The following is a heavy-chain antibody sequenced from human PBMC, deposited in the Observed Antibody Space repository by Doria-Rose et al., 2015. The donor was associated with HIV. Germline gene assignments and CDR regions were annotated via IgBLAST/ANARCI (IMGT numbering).Heavy chain of an antibody. D-gene: IGHD6-13*01. CDR1: GVSLSSPGMG. CDR3: ARIKSSRWYHKYYFNF. Sequence: QITLKESGPVLVKPTETLTLTCTVSGVSLSSPGMGVSWIRQPPGKALEWLANIFSDDDRSYKPSLKSRLTISRGTSKSQVVLTMTDMDPADTATYYCARIKSSRWYHKYYFNFWGQGTLVIVSA. CDR2: IFSDDDR. V-gene: IGHV2-26*01. J-gene: IGHJ4*02.